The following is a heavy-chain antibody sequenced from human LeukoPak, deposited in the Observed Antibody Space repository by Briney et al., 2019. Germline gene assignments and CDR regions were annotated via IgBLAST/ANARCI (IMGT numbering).Heavy chain of an antibody. CDR1: GLTFSNYA. J-gene: IGHJ4*02. CDR3: AKRLGDPRAFDY. V-gene: IGHV3-23*01. Sequence: GGSLRLSCAASGLTFSNYAMSWVRQAPGKGLEWVSGISGTSGTINYAAPVKGRFTISRDNSKNTLYLQINSLRVDDMAVYYCAKRLGDPRAFDYWGQGTLVTVSS. CDR2: ISGTSGTI. D-gene: IGHD2-21*02.